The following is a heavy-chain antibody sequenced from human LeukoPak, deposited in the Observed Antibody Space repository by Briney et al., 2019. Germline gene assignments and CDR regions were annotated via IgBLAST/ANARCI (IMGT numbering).Heavy chain of an antibody. J-gene: IGHJ4*02. CDR2: IYYSGST. V-gene: IGHV4-30-4*08. CDR1: GGSISSGDYY. D-gene: IGHD2-2*01. Sequence: SETLSFTCTVSGGSISSGDYYWSWIRQPPGKGLEWTGYIYYSGSTYYNPSLKSRVTISVDTSKNQFSLKLSSVTAADTAVYYCARGGCSSTSCHDYWGQGTLVTVSS. CDR3: ARGGCSSTSCHDY.